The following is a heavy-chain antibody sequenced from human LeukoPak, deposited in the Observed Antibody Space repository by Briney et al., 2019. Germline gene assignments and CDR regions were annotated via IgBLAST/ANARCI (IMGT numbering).Heavy chain of an antibody. CDR3: ARASAAIEGWVYYFDY. CDR2: IIPIFGTA. J-gene: IGHJ4*02. V-gene: IGHV1-69*05. Sequence: ASVKVSCEASRGTFSSYAISWVRQAPGQGVGWVGGIIPIFGTANYAQKFQGRVTITTDESTSTAYMELSSLRSEDTAVYYCARASAAIEGWVYYFDYWGQGTLVTVSS. CDR1: RGTFSSYA. D-gene: IGHD2-2*01.